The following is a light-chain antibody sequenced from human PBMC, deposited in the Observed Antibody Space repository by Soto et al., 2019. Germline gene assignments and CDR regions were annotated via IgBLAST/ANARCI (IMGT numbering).Light chain of an antibody. CDR2: DDN. Sequence: SYELTQPPSVSVAPGQTASITCGGDDIGSNSVHWYQQKPGQAPVLVVHDDNVRPSGIPERFSGSNSDNTATLTISRVEADDEADYYCQVWDNSRGYNWVFGGGTKLTVL. V-gene: IGLV3-21*02. CDR1: DIGSNS. J-gene: IGLJ3*02. CDR3: QVWDNSRGYNWV.